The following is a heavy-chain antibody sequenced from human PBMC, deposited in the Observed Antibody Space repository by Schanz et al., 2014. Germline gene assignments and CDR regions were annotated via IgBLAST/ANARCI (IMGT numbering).Heavy chain of an antibody. CDR3: AKGRFGELSAFDI. CDR1: GFTFSTHA. D-gene: IGHD3-10*01. V-gene: IGHV3-23*01. Sequence: EVQLLESGGGVVQPGRSLRLSCAASGFTFSTHAMHWVRQAPGKGLEWVSAISGSGGSTYYADSVKGRFTISRDNSKNTLYLQMNSLRAEDTAVYYCAKGRFGELSAFDIWGQGTMVTVSS. CDR2: ISGSGGST. J-gene: IGHJ3*02.